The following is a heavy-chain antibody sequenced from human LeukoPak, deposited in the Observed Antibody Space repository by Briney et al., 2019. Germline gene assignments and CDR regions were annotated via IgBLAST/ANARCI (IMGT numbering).Heavy chain of an antibody. D-gene: IGHD6-13*01. CDR2: FSGSGGGT. CDR3: AKDVLGFIAPDF. V-gene: IGHV3-23*01. CDR1: GFTFSSHA. J-gene: IGHJ4*02. Sequence: PGGSLRLSCAASGFTFSSHAMNGVRQAPGKGLEWGSAFSGSGGGTYYADSVRGRFTISRDNSKNTLYLQMNSLRAEDTALYYCAKDVLGFIAPDFWGQGTLVTVSS.